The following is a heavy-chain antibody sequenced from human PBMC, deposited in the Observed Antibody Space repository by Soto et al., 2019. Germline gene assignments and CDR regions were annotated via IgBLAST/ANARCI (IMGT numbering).Heavy chain of an antibody. CDR1: GFTFSDHY. Sequence: RLSCAASGFTFSDHYMDWVRQAPGKGLEWVGRTRNKANSYTTEYAASVKGRFTISRDDSKNSLYLQMNSLKTEDTAVYYCARDLTWYDSSGYKSWYFDLWGRGTLVTVSS. J-gene: IGHJ2*01. V-gene: IGHV3-72*01. D-gene: IGHD3-22*01. CDR2: TRNKANSYTT. CDR3: ARDLTWYDSSGYKSWYFDL.